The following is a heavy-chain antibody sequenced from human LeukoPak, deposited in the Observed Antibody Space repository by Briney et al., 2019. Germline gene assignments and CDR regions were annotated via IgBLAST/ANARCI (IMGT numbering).Heavy chain of an antibody. CDR3: VRKGDELGHCSINSCYEYNWFDP. D-gene: IGHD2-2*01. CDR2: VNGGGDTT. V-gene: IGHV3-23*01. CDR1: GFTLSSYA. J-gene: IGHJ5*02. Sequence: PGGSLRLSCAASGFTLSSYAMAWIRQAPGEGLQWVSTVNGGGDTTYYPDSVKGRFTISRDNSKNTLYLQMNSLRAEDTAVYFCVRKGDELGHCSINSCYEYNWFDPWGQGTLVTVSS.